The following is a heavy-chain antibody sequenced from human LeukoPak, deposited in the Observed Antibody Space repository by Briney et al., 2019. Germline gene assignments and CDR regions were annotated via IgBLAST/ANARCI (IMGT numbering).Heavy chain of an antibody. CDR3: TRDGGSFCDFDY. CDR1: GFSFRYFV. V-gene: IGHV3-64*02. CDR2: INTDGRIT. D-gene: IGHD1-26*01. Sequence: GGSLGLSCVGSGFSFRYFVIHWVRQAPGKGLEHVSVINTDGRITYYADSVKGRFTISRDNSKNTVYLQMGSLRGDDMAVYYCTRDGGSFCDFDYWGQGALVTVSS. J-gene: IGHJ4*02.